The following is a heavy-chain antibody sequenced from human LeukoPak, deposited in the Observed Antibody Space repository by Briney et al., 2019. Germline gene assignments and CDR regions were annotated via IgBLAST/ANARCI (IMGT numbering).Heavy chain of an antibody. D-gene: IGHD6-19*01. J-gene: IGHJ4*02. CDR3: AKTEDSSGWYFDY. Sequence: GGSLRLSCAASGFTFSSYAMSWVRRAPGKGLEWVSAISGSGGSTYYADSVKGRFTISRDNSKNTLYLQMNSLRAEDTAVYYCAKTEDSSGWYFDYWGQGTLVTVSS. CDR1: GFTFSSYA. CDR2: ISGSGGST. V-gene: IGHV3-23*01.